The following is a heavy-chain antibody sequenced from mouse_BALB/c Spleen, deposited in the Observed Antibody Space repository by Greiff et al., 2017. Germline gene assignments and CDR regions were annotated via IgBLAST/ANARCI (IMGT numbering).Heavy chain of an antibody. J-gene: IGHJ3*01. CDR1: GYTFTDYA. D-gene: IGHD3-1*01. V-gene: IGHV1S137*01. Sequence: VQLQQSGAELVRPGVSVKISCKGSGYTFTDYAMHWVKQSHAKSLEWIGVISTYYGDASYNQKFKGKATMTVDKSSSTAYMELARLTSEDSAIYYCATPTARASFAYWGQGTLVTVSA. CDR3: ATPTARASFAY. CDR2: ISTYYGDA.